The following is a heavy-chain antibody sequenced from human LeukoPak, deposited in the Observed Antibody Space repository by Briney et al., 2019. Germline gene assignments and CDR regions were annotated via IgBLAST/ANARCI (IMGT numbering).Heavy chain of an antibody. CDR1: GGSISSSSYY. CDR3: ARGAAARRHFDY. J-gene: IGHJ4*02. CDR2: IYYSGST. D-gene: IGHD6-6*01. Sequence: KSSETLSLTCTVSGGSISSSSYYWGWIRQPPGKGLEWIGSIYYSGSTYYNPSLKSRVTISVDTSKNQFSLKLSSVTAADTAVYYCARGAAARRHFDYWGQGTLVTVSS. V-gene: IGHV4-39*07.